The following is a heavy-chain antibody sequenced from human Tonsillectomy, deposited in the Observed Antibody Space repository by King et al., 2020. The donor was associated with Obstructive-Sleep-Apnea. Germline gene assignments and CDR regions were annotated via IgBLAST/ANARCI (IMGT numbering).Heavy chain of an antibody. CDR2: IYYSGST. D-gene: IGHD5-12*01. CDR1: GGSIISYY. CDR3: ARELSGYDSHFDY. V-gene: IGHV4-59*01. J-gene: IGHJ4*02. Sequence: QLQESGPGLVKPSETLSLTCTVSGGSIISYYWSWIRQPPGKGLEWIGYIYYSGSTNYNPSLKSRVTISVDTSKNQFSLKLSSVTAADTAVYYCARELSGYDSHFDYWGQGTLVTVSS.